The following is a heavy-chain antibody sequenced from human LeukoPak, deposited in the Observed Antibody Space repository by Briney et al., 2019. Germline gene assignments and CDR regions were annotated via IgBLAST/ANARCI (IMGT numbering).Heavy chain of an antibody. V-gene: IGHV3-23*01. D-gene: IGHD1-14*01. CDR3: AKNPDESSFGSFDY. CDR1: GFTFSSYA. Sequence: GGSLRLSCAASGFTFSSYAMSWVRQAPGKGLEWVSAIRGSGTNTYYADSVKGRFSISRDNSKNTLYLQMDSLRAEDAAVYYCAKNPDESSFGSFDYWGQGTLVTVSS. CDR2: IRGSGTNT. J-gene: IGHJ4*02.